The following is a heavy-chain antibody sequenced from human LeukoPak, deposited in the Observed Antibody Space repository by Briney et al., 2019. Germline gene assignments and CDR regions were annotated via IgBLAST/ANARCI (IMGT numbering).Heavy chain of an antibody. CDR2: ISGSGGST. V-gene: IGHV3-23*01. D-gene: IGHD6-6*01. CDR1: GFTFSSYA. CDR3: AKGVWVQLEENWFDP. Sequence: PGGSLRLSCAASGFTFSSYAMSWVRQAPGKGLEWVSAISGSGGSTYYADSVKGRFTISRDNSKNTLYLQMNSLRAEGTAVYYCAKGVWVQLEENWFDPWGQGTLVTVSS. J-gene: IGHJ5*02.